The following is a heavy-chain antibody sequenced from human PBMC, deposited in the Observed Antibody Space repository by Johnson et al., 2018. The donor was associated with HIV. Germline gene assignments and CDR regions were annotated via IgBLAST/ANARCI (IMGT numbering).Heavy chain of an antibody. J-gene: IGHJ3*02. CDR2: ISYDGSSK. V-gene: IGHV3-30*19. CDR3: ARGGADAFDI. Sequence: QVQLVESGGGVVQPGRSLKLSCAASGFTLSNYGIPWVRQAPGKGLEWVSVISYDGSSKYYTDSVKGRFTISRDNSKNTLYLQMNSLRAEDTAVYYCARGGADAFDIWGQGTMVTVSS. D-gene: IGHD1-26*01. CDR1: GFTLSNYG.